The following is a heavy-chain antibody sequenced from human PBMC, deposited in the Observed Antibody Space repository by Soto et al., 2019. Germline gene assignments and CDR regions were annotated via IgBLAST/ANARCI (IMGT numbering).Heavy chain of an antibody. CDR1: GGSFSGYY. D-gene: IGHD6-19*01. J-gene: IGHJ6*02. CDR3: ARGIIAVAGPDYYYYGMDV. V-gene: IGHV4-34*01. CDR2: IYHSGIT. Sequence: PSETLSLTCAVYGGSFSGYYWSWIRQPPGKGLEWIGKIYHSGITNYNPSLKSRVTISVDTSKNQFSLKLSSVTAADTAVYYCARGIIAVAGPDYYYYGMDVWGQGTTVTVS.